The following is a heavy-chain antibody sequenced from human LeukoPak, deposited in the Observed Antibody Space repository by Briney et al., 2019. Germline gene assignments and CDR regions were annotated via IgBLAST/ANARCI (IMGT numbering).Heavy chain of an antibody. V-gene: IGHV3-23*01. J-gene: IGHJ3*02. CDR3: AKDRELVGAARGAFDI. CDR1: GFTFSSYA. Sequence: GGSLRLSCAASGFTFSSYAMSWVRQAPGKGLEWVSAISGSGGSTYYADSVKGRFTISRDNSKNTLYLQMNSLRAEDTAVYYCAKDRELVGAARGAFDIWGQGTMVTVSS. CDR2: ISGSGGST. D-gene: IGHD1-26*01.